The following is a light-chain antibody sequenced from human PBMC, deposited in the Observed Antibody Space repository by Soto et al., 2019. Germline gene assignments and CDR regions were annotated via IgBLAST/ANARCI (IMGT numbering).Light chain of an antibody. Sequence: ETVLTQSPGTLSLSPGERATLFCRASQSVSSNYLAWYQQKPGQAPRLLIYAASSRATGIPDRFSGSGSGTDFTLTISRLEPEDFAVYYCQQHGSSPPSWTFGQGTKLEIK. CDR3: QQHGSSPPSWT. V-gene: IGKV3-20*01. J-gene: IGKJ1*01. CDR1: QSVSSNY. CDR2: AAS.